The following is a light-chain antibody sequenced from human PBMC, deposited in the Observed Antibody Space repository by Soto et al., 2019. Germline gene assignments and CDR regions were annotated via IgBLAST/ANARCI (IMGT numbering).Light chain of an antibody. CDR1: QSVSSTY. J-gene: IGKJ1*01. V-gene: IGKV3-20*01. CDR3: QQYGSSPRS. CDR2: GAS. Sequence: EIVLTQSPGTLSLSPGERATLSCRASQSVSSTYLAWYQHKLGQAPRLLIYGASSKASGIPDRFSGSGSGTDFTLTISRLEPVDFAVYYCQQYGSSPRSFGQGTKVEVK.